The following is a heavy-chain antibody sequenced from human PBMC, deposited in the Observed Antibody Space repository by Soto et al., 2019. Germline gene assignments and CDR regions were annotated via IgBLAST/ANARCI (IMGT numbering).Heavy chain of an antibody. D-gene: IGHD3-22*01. V-gene: IGHV4-61*08. CDR2: IYYSGST. Sequence: SETLSLTCTVSGGSISSGGYYWSWIRQPPGKGLEWIGYIYYSGSTNYNPSLKSRVTISVDTSKNQFSLKLSSVTAADTAVYYCARLGIDSSGPDYWGQGTLVTVSS. J-gene: IGHJ4*02. CDR3: ARLGIDSSGPDY. CDR1: GGSISSGGYY.